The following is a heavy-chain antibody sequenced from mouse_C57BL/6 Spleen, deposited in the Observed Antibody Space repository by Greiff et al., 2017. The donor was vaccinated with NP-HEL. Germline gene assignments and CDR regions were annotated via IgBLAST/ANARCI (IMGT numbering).Heavy chain of an antibody. Sequence: QVQLQQPGAELVKPGASVKLSCKASGYTFTSYWMHWVQQRPGQGLEWIGMIHPNSGSTNYTAKFKSKATLPVDNSSSTAYMQLSILTSEDSAVDYCARVPITTVVGGFFDYWGQGTTLTVSS. D-gene: IGHD1-1*01. J-gene: IGHJ2*01. V-gene: IGHV1-64*01. CDR2: IHPNSGST. CDR3: ARVPITTVVGGFFDY. CDR1: GYTFTSYW.